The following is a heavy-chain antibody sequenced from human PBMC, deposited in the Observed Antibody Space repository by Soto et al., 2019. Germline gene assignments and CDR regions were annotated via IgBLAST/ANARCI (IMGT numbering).Heavy chain of an antibody. V-gene: IGHV1-18*01. Sequence: QVQLVQSGAEVKKPGASVKVSCKASGYTFASYAISWVRQAPGQGLEWMGWISAYNGNTNYAQKLQGRVTMTTDTATGTAYMELRSLSSDDTAVYYCARDAPPADYWGQGTLVTVSS. CDR3: ARDAPPADY. CDR2: ISAYNGNT. CDR1: GYTFASYA. J-gene: IGHJ4*02.